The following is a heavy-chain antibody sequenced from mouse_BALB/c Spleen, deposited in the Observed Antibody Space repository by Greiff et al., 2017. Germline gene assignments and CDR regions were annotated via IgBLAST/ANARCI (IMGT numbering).Heavy chain of an antibody. J-gene: IGHJ4*01. D-gene: IGHD2-4*01. CDR3: ARSRITTAYAMDY. Sequence: EVKLMESGPGLVKPSQSLSLTCTVTGYSITSDYAWNWIRQFPGNKLEWMGYISYSGSTSYNPSLKSRISITRDTSKNQFFLQLNSVTTEDTATYYCARSRITTAYAMDYWGQGTSVTVSS. CDR1: GYSITSDYA. V-gene: IGHV3-2*02. CDR2: ISYSGST.